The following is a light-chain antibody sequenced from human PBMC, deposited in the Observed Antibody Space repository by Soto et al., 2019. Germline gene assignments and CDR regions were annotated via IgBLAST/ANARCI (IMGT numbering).Light chain of an antibody. Sequence: QSSLTQPPPVSGAPGQRVTLPCPGSSSKIGAGYDVHWYQQLPGTAPKLLIYGNSNRPSGVPDRFSGSKSGTSASLAITGLQAEDEADYYCQSYDSSLSGSEVFGTGTKVTVL. CDR1: SSKIGAGYD. J-gene: IGLJ1*01. CDR3: QSYDSSLSGSEV. CDR2: GNS. V-gene: IGLV1-40*01.